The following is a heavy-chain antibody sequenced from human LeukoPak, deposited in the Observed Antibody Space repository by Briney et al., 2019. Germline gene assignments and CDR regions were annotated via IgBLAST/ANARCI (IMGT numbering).Heavy chain of an antibody. J-gene: IGHJ4*02. CDR3: ARDNDFWSGYTFDY. D-gene: IGHD3-3*01. CDR2: ISYDGSNK. V-gene: IGHV3-30*04. CDR1: GFTFSSYA. Sequence: GGSLRLSCAASGFTFSSYAMHWVRQTPGKGLEWVAVISYDGSNKYYADSVKGRFTISRDNSKNTLYLQMNSLRAEDTAVYYCARDNDFWSGYTFDYWGQGTLVTVSS.